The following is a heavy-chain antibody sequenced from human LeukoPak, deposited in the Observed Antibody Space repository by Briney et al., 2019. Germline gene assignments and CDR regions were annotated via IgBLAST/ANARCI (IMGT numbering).Heavy chain of an antibody. CDR2: IKSKTDGGTT. V-gene: IGHV3-15*01. CDR1: RFTFSDAW. J-gene: IGHJ4*02. D-gene: IGHD4-17*01. CDR3: TTDYLSTVTSIYY. Sequence: GGSLRLSCAASRFTFSDAWMSWVRQAPGKGLEWVGRIKSKTDGGTTDYAAPVKGRFTISRDDSKNTLYLQMNSLKTEDTAVYYCTTDYLSTVTSIYYWGQGTLVTVSS.